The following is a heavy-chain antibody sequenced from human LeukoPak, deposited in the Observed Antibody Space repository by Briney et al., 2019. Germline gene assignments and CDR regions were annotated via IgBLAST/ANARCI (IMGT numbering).Heavy chain of an antibody. Sequence: SETLSLTCAVSGYSISSGYYWGWIRQPPGKGLEWIGSIYHSGSTYYNPSLKSRVTISVDTSKNQFSPKLSSVTAADTAVYYCARRRSSWSYFDYWGQGTLVTVSS. CDR2: IYHSGST. D-gene: IGHD6-13*01. CDR3: ARRRSSWSYFDY. J-gene: IGHJ4*02. CDR1: GYSISSGYY. V-gene: IGHV4-38-2*01.